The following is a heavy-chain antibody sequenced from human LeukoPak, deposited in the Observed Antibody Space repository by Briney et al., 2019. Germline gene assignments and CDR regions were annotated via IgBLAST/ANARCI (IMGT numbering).Heavy chain of an antibody. V-gene: IGHV1-2*02. CDR2: INPNSGGT. CDR3: ARGPSSGCYDY. CDR1: GYTFTAYY. Sequence: GASVKVSCKASGYTFTAYYIHWLRQAPGQGLEWMGWINPNSGGTNFALKFQGRVAMTRDSSISTVYVELSRPRSDDTAVYYCARGPSSGCYDYWGQGTLVTVSS. J-gene: IGHJ4*02. D-gene: IGHD1-26*01.